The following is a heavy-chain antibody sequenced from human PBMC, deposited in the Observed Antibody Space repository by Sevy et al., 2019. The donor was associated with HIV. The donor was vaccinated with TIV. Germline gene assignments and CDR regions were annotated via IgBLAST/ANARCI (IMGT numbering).Heavy chain of an antibody. V-gene: IGHV1-24*01. Sequence: ASVKVSCKVSEYTLTELSMHWVRQAPGKGLEWMGGFDPEDGETIYAQKFQGRVTMTEDTSTDTAYMELSSLRSEDTAVYYCATVSCSSTSCYAGMNDAFDIWGQGTMVTVSS. CDR3: ATVSCSSTSCYAGMNDAFDI. CDR2: FDPEDGET. D-gene: IGHD2-2*01. J-gene: IGHJ3*02. CDR1: EYTLTELS.